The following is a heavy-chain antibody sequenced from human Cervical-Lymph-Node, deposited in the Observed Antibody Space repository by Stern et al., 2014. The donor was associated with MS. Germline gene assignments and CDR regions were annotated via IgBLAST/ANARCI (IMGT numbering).Heavy chain of an antibody. D-gene: IGHD4-17*01. CDR1: GGSINRGGYY. CDR2: IYYSGTT. V-gene: IGHV4-31*03. Sequence: QVQLQESGPGLVKPSQTLSLTCTVSGGSINRGGYYWSWIRQHQGKGLEWIGNIYYSGTTYYNPSLKSRITMSVDTSNNQFSLNLSSVSAADTAVYYCARGAATVTTWFDPWGQGTLVTVSS. J-gene: IGHJ5*02. CDR3: ARGAATVTTWFDP.